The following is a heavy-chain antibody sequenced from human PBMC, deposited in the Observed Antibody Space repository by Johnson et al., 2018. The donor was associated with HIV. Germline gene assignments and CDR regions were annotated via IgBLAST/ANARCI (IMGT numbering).Heavy chain of an antibody. Sequence: QVQLVESGGGLVQPGGSLRVSCAASGFTFSSYGMHWVRQAPGKGLEWVAFIRFDGSNKYYTDSVKGRFTISRDNSKNTLYMQMNSLRADDTAVYYCAKDRASVWYSGSYLVDWGQGTMVTVSS. CDR3: AKDRASVWYSGSYLVD. D-gene: IGHD1-26*01. CDR1: GFTFSSYG. J-gene: IGHJ3*01. V-gene: IGHV3-30*02. CDR2: IRFDGSNK.